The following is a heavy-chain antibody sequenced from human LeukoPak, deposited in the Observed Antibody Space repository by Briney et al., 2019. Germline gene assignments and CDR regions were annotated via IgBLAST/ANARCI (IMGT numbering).Heavy chain of an antibody. V-gene: IGHV6-1*01. CDR3: ARNYYGIDV. CDR1: GDSASSKSVA. Sequence: HSQTLSLTCAISGDSASSKSVAWNWIRQSPSRGLEWLGKTYYRSKWYNDFAESVKRRISINPDTSKNQFSLQLNSVTPEDTAVYYCARNYYGIDVWGQGTTVTVSS. CDR2: TYYRSKWYN. J-gene: IGHJ6*02. D-gene: IGHD3-10*01.